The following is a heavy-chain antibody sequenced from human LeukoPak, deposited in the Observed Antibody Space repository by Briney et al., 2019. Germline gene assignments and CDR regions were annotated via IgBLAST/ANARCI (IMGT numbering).Heavy chain of an antibody. CDR1: GFTFSTYW. V-gene: IGHV3-74*01. CDR3: ASASSHRTAAGGDY. D-gene: IGHD6-13*01. J-gene: IGHJ4*02. Sequence: GGSLRLSCAASGFTFSTYWMHWVRQAPGKGLVWVSRINGDGGSRNYADSVKGRFTISRDNAKNPLYLQMSSLRVEDTAVYYCASASSHRTAAGGDYWGQGTLVTVST. CDR2: INGDGGSR.